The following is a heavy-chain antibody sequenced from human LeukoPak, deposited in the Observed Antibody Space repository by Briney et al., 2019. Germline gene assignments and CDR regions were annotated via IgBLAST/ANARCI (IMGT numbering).Heavy chain of an antibody. D-gene: IGHD3-10*01. V-gene: IGHV1-18*01. Sequence: ASVKVSCKASGYSFSSYGVSWVRQAPGQGLEYLGWISAYNVNTYLTQKFLGRVTTSTDTSTSTAYMELRSLRSDDTAVYYCAIIRSISSIHHDYWGQGTLVTVSS. CDR1: GYSFSSYG. J-gene: IGHJ4*02. CDR2: ISAYNVNT. CDR3: AIIRSISSIHHDY.